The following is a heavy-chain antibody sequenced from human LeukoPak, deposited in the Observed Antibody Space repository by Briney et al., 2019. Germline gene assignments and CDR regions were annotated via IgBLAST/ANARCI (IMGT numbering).Heavy chain of an antibody. CDR1: GFTFSSYV. V-gene: IGHV3-30-3*02. D-gene: IGHD3-9*01. J-gene: IGHJ4*02. CDR2: ISDDGINK. CDR3: AKLTQI. Sequence: GGSLRLSCAASGFTFSSYVMHWVRQAPGKGLEWVAVISDDGINKYYADSVKGRFTISRDNSKNTLYLQMNSLRAEDTALYFCAKLTQIWGQGTLVTVSS.